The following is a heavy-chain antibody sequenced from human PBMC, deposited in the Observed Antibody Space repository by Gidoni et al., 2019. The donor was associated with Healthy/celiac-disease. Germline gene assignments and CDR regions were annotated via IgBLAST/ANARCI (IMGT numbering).Heavy chain of an antibody. Sequence: EVQLVQSGAEVKQPGESLKISCKCSGSSFTSYWIGWVRQMPGNGLEWKGIIYPGDSDSRNSPYFQGQVTSSADKSISPAYLQWSSLKASKTAMYDCARRVPYSSSRNYYDMDVWGKGTTVTVSS. CDR1: GSSFTSYW. CDR2: IYPGDSDS. CDR3: ARRVPYSSSRNYYDMDV. V-gene: IGHV5-51*01. J-gene: IGHJ6*03. D-gene: IGHD6-13*01.